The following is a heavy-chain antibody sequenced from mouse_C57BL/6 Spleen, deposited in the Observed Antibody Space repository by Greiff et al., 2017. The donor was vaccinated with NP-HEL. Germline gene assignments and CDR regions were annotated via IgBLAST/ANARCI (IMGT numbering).Heavy chain of an antibody. Sequence: QVQLQQPGAELVMPGASVKLSCKASGYTFTSYWMHWVKQRPGQGLEWIGEIDPSDSYTNYNQKFKAKSTLTVDKSSSTAYMQLSSLTSEDSAVYYCARVITTVVDAMDYWGQGTSVTVSS. J-gene: IGHJ4*01. CDR2: IDPSDSYT. CDR3: ARVITTVVDAMDY. D-gene: IGHD1-1*01. CDR1: GYTFTSYW. V-gene: IGHV1-69*01.